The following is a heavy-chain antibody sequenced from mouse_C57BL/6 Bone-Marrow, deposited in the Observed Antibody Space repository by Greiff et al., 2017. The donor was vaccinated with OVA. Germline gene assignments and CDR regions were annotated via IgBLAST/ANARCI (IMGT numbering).Heavy chain of an antibody. D-gene: IGHD1-1*01. J-gene: IGHJ4*01. CDR1: GYTFTGYW. CDR3: ARFPLLLRSRGDYCAMDY. Sequence: QVQLQQSGAELMKPGASVKLSCKATGYTFTGYWIEWVKQRPGHGLEWIGEILPGSGSTNYNEKFKGKATFTADTSSNTAYMQLSSLTTQDSAIYYSARFPLLLRSRGDYCAMDYWGQGTSDTVSS. CDR2: ILPGSGST. V-gene: IGHV1-9*01.